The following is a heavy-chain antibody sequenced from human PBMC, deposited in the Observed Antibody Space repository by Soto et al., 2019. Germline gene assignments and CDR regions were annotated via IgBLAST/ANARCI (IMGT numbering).Heavy chain of an antibody. D-gene: IGHD1-1*01. Sequence: QVQLVESGGGVVQPGRSLRLSCAASGFTFSSYAMHWVRQAAGKGLEWVAVISYDGSNKYYADSVKGRFTISRDNSKNTLYLQMNSLRAQDTAVYYCARDRLRYNWNDFAYYYYGMDVWGQGTTVTVSS. V-gene: IGHV3-30-3*01. J-gene: IGHJ6*02. CDR1: GFTFSSYA. CDR3: ARDRLRYNWNDFAYYYYGMDV. CDR2: ISYDGSNK.